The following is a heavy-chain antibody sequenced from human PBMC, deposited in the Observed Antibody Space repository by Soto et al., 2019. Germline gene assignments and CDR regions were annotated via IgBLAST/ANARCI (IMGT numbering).Heavy chain of an antibody. V-gene: IGHV4-30-2*01. CDR3: ARGNTAMAIFDY. D-gene: IGHD5-18*01. CDR2: IYHSGST. J-gene: IGHJ4*02. CDR1: GGSISSGGYS. Sequence: SETLSLTCAVSGGSISSGGYSWSWIRQPPGKGLEWIGYIYHSGSTYYNPSLKSRVTISVDRSKNQFSLKLSSVTAADTAVYYCARGNTAMAIFDYWGQGTLVTVSS.